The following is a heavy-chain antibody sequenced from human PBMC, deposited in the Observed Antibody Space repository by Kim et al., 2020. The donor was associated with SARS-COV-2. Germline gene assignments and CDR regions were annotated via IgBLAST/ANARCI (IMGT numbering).Heavy chain of an antibody. D-gene: IGHD5-12*01. J-gene: IGHJ4*02. V-gene: IGHV3-73*01. Sequence: SVKGRFTISRDDSKNTAYLQMNSLKTEDTAVYYCTSRTLVATIKGDFDYWGQGTLVTVSS. CDR3: TSRTLVATIKGDFDY.